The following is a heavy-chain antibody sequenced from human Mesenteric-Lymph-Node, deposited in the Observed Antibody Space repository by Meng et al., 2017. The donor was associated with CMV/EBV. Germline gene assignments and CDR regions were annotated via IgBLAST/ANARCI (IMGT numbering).Heavy chain of an antibody. V-gene: IGHV3-11*04. CDR2: MSSSGSTI. CDR1: GFTFSDYY. J-gene: IGHJ4*02. CDR3: TRDSQHHLY. Sequence: GESLKISCAASGFTFSDYYMSWIRQAPGKGLEWISYMSSSGSTIYYADSVKGRFTISRDNTKNSLYLQMSGLRAEDTAVYYCTRDSQHHLYWGQGALVTVSS. D-gene: IGHD6-13*01.